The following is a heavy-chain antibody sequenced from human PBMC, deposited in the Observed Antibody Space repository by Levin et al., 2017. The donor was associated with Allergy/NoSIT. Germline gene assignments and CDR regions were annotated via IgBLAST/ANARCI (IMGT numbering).Heavy chain of an antibody. Sequence: ASVKVSCAASGFTFSSYAMSWVRQAPGKGLEWVSAISGSGGSTYYADSVKGRFTISRDNSKNTLYLQMNSLRGEDTAVYYCAKMNGRELWFGESSPDYWGQGTLVTVSS. D-gene: IGHD3-10*01. V-gene: IGHV3-23*01. J-gene: IGHJ4*02. CDR1: GFTFSSYA. CDR3: AKMNGRELWFGESSPDY. CDR2: ISGSGGST.